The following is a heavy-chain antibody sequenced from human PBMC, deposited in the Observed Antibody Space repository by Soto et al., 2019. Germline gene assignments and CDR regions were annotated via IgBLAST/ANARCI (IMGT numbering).Heavy chain of an antibody. Sequence: VASVKVSCEASGYNFMPYGVNWVRQAPGQGLEWMGWISPWKGNTNYAQSFQGRVTMTTDTSTSTAYMELRSLTSDDTAVYYCARDLDPSGSYYTDYWGPGTLVTVSS. V-gene: IGHV1-18*04. D-gene: IGHD3-10*01. CDR3: ARDLDPSGSYYTDY. CDR2: ISPWKGNT. J-gene: IGHJ4*02. CDR1: GYNFMPYG.